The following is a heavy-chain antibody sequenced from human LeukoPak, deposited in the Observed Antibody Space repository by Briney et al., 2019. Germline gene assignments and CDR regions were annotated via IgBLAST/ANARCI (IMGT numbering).Heavy chain of an antibody. V-gene: IGHV4-59*08. Sequence: SETLSLTCTVSGGSISNYYWTWIRQPPGKGLEWIGYIYSSGNTNYNPSLNSRVTISLDTSKNQFSLILRSLTAADTAVYYCARRYTASPGERFDYWGQGTLVTVS. D-gene: IGHD2-2*02. CDR2: IYSSGNT. CDR1: GGSISNYY. J-gene: IGHJ4*02. CDR3: ARRYTASPGERFDY.